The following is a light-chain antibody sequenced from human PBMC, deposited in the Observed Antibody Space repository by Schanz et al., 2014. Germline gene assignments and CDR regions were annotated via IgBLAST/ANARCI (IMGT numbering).Light chain of an antibody. Sequence: DIQMTQSPSTLSASVGDRVTITCRASQSISAWLAWYQQKPGMAPKLLIYQASSLQSGVPSRFSGSGSGTELTLTITXXXPDDFATYYCQHETFGQGTKLEIK. J-gene: IGKJ2*01. CDR2: QAS. CDR3: QHET. V-gene: IGKV1-5*03. CDR1: QSISAW.